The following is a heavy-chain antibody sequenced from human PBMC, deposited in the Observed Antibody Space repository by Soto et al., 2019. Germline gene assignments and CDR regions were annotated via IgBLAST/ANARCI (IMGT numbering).Heavy chain of an antibody. CDR2: IYYDGGNK. CDR3: ARENTGNYGWFDF. CDR1: GFIFSNYG. Sequence: PGGSLRLSCAASGFIFSNYGMHWVRQAPGKGLEWVAVIYYDGGNKFYADSVKGRFTISRDNSKNTVDLQMNSLSADDTAVYFCARENTGNYGWFDFWGQGTLVTVSS. V-gene: IGHV3-30*12. J-gene: IGHJ4*02. D-gene: IGHD1-26*01.